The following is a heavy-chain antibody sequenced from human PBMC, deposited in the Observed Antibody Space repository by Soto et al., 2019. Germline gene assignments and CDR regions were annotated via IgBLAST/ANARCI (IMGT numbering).Heavy chain of an antibody. D-gene: IGHD2-2*01. CDR1: GFTFSSYA. Sequence: GGSLRLSCAASGFTFSSYAMHWVRQAPGKGLEWVAVISYDGSNKYYADSVKGRFTISRDNSKNTLYLQMNSLRAEDTAVYYCARDIIRVVPAGNYYYYYGMDVWGQGTMVTVSS. CDR2: ISYDGSNK. V-gene: IGHV3-30-3*01. J-gene: IGHJ6*02. CDR3: ARDIIRVVPAGNYYYYYGMDV.